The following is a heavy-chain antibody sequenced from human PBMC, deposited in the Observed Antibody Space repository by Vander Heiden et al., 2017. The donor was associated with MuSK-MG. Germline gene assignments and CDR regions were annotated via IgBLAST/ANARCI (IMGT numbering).Heavy chain of an antibody. Sequence: EVQLVESGGGLVKPGGSLRLSCAASGFTFSSYSMNWVRQAPGKGLEWVSSISSSSSYIYYADSVKGRFTISRDNAKNSLYLQMNSLRPEDTAVYYCARCYVTGSTIAAFDVWGQGTMVTVSS. CDR3: ARCYVTGSTIAAFDV. CDR1: GFTFSSYS. V-gene: IGHV3-21*01. D-gene: IGHD1-7*01. CDR2: ISSSSSYI. J-gene: IGHJ3*01.